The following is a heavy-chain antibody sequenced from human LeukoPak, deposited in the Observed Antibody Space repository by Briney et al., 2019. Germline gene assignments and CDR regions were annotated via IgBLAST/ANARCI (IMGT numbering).Heavy chain of an antibody. V-gene: IGHV3-23*01. CDR3: AKGAAAGLVDWFDL. CDR1: GFTFRSYA. D-gene: IGHD6-13*01. CDR2: VIGSACGT. Sequence: QTGGSLRLSCAASGFTFRSYAMMWVRQAPGKGLEWVSTVIGSACGTFYADSVKGRFTISRDNSKNTLYVIVNSLRAEDTAVYDCAKGAAAGLVDWFDLWGQGTLVAVSS. J-gene: IGHJ5*02.